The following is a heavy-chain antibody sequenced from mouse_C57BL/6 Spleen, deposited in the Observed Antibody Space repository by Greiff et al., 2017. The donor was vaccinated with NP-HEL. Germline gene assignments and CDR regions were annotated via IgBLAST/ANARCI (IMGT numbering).Heavy chain of an antibody. J-gene: IGHJ3*01. CDR3: ARGGVYYYGSSPAWFAY. CDR2: IDPSDSYP. CDR1: GYTFTSYW. D-gene: IGHD1-1*01. V-gene: IGHV1-50*01. Sequence: QVQLQQPGAELVKPGASVKLSCKASGYTFTSYWMQWVKQRPGQGLEWIGEIDPSDSYPNYNQKFKGKATLTVDTSSSTAYMQLSSLTSEDSAVYYCARGGVYYYGSSPAWFAYWGQGTLVTVSA.